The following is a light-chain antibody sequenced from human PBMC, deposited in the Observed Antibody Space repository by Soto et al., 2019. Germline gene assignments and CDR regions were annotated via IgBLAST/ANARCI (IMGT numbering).Light chain of an antibody. V-gene: IGKV3-15*01. CDR3: QQYNNWPLT. Sequence: EIVLTQSPGTLSLSPGERATLSCRASQSVSGNSLAWYQQKPGQAPRLLIYGASTRATGIPARFSGSGSGTEFTLTISSLQSEDFAVYYCQQYNNWPLTFGGGTKVDIK. CDR2: GAS. CDR1: QSVSGN. J-gene: IGKJ4*01.